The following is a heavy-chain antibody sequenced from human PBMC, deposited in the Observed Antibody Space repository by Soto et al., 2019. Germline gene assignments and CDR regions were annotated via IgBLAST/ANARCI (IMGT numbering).Heavy chain of an antibody. CDR1: GFTFSDHW. D-gene: IGHD6-13*01. J-gene: IGHJ4*02. V-gene: IGHV3-74*01. Sequence: PGGSLRLSCAASGFTFSDHWMHWVRQASGKGLVWVSYTKGDGTSTRYADSVKGRFTISRDNSKNTLYLQMNSLRAEDTAVYYCAKDQGSSWYEIDYWGQGTLVTVSS. CDR2: TKGDGTST. CDR3: AKDQGSSWYEIDY.